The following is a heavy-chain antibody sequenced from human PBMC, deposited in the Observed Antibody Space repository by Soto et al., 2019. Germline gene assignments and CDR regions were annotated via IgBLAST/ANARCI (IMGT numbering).Heavy chain of an antibody. CDR3: ARDGNYYDSSGPRFDY. CDR2: ISYDGSNK. V-gene: IGHV3-30*03. J-gene: IGHJ4*02. D-gene: IGHD3-22*01. Sequence: QVQLVESGGGVVQPGRSLRLSCAASGFTFSSYDMHWVRQAPSKGLEWVAGISYDGSNKYYADSVKGRFTISRDNSKNTLYLQTNSLRAEDTAVYYCARDGNYYDSSGPRFDYWGQGTLVTVSS. CDR1: GFTFSSYD.